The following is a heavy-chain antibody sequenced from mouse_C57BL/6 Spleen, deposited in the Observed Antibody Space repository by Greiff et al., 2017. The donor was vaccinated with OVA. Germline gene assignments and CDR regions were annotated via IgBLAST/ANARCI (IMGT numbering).Heavy chain of an antibody. CDR2: ISSGSSTI. D-gene: IGHD1-1*01. CDR1: GFTFSDYG. V-gene: IGHV5-17*01. Sequence: EVKLMESGGGLVKPGGSLKLSCAASGFTFSDYGMHWVRQAPEKGLEWVAYISSGSSTIYYADTVKGRFTISRDNAKNTLFLQMTSLRSEDTAMYYCARDYGEAWFAYWGQGTLVTVSA. J-gene: IGHJ3*01. CDR3: ARDYGEAWFAY.